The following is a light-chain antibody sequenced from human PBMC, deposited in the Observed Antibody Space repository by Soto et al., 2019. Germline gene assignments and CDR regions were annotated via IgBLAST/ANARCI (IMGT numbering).Light chain of an antibody. CDR1: SSDVGGYNY. J-gene: IGLJ1*01. CDR3: SSYAGSNNYV. V-gene: IGLV2-8*01. Sequence: HSALTQPPSASGSPGQSVTISCTGTSSDVGGYNYVSWYQQHPGKAPKLIIYEVSKRPSGVPDRLSGSKSGNTASLTVSGLQAEDEADYYCSSYAGSNNYVFGTGTKVTVL. CDR2: EVS.